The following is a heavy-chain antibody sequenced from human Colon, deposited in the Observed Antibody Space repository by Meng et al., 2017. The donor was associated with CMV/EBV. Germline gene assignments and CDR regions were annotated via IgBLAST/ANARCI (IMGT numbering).Heavy chain of an antibody. D-gene: IGHD1-7*01. J-gene: IGHJ4*02. CDR3: VRGAWNSRGCFDH. CDR2: ISPYSGQT. Sequence: ASVKVSCKASGYTFSTFGISWVRQAPGQGPEWMGWISPYSGQTNSAQKFQGRVTLTTDTSTSTAYLEVMSLTFEDTAVYYCVRGAWNSRGCFDHWGQGALVTVSS. CDR1: GYTFSTFG. V-gene: IGHV1-18*01.